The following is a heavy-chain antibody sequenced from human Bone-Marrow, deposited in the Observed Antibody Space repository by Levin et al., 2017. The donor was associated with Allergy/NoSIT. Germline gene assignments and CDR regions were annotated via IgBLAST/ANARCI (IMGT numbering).Heavy chain of an antibody. J-gene: IGHJ2*01. CDR3: ARASGSDYFYDL. Sequence: SETLSLTCTVSGGSVNSGGYYWSWIRQHSGKGLEWIGYIYYRGDTFYKPSLKSRLTISLNTSENQFSLKLTSVTAADTAVYYCARASGSDYFYDLWGRGTLVTVSS. V-gene: IGHV4-31*03. CDR2: IYYRGDT. CDR1: GGSVNSGGYY. D-gene: IGHD5-12*01.